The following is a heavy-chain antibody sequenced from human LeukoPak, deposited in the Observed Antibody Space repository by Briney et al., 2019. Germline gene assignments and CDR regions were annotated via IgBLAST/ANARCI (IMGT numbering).Heavy chain of an antibody. CDR2: INHSGST. D-gene: IGHD2-15*01. CDR3: ARGGGYCSGGSCHIDY. V-gene: IGHV4-34*01. Sequence: PSETLSLTCAVYGGSFSGYYWSWIRQPPGKGLEWIGEINHSGSTNYNPSLKSRVTISVDTSKNQFSLKLSSVTAADTAVYYCARGGGYCSGGSCHIDYWGQGTLVTVSS. CDR1: GGSFSGYY. J-gene: IGHJ4*02.